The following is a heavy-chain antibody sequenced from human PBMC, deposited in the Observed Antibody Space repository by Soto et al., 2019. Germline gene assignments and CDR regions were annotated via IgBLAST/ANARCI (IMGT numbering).Heavy chain of an antibody. CDR3: ASTRSYGTARPYDY. J-gene: IGHJ4*02. CDR1: GYTFITYG. V-gene: IGHV1-18*04. Sequence: QAQVVQSGAEVKKPGASVKVSCKASGYTFITYGISWVRQAPGQGLEWMGWISPYNGDTKYAHKYNVIVTMTTDTPSSTSYMELRSLRSDDTAVYYCASTRSYGTARPYDYWCQGTLVTVSS. CDR2: ISPYNGDT. D-gene: IGHD3-10*01.